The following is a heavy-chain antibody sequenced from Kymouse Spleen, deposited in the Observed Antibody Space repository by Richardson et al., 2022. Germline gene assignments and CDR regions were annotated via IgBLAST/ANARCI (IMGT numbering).Heavy chain of an antibody. Sequence: EVQLVESGGGLVQPGGSLRLSCAASGFTFSDHYMDWVRQAPGKGLEWVGRTRNKANSYTTEYAASVKGRFTISRDDSKNSLYLQMNSLKTEDTAVYYCARMDSSGWYDYWGQGTLVTVSS. D-gene: IGHD6-19*01. CDR1: GFTFSDHY. V-gene: IGHV3-72*01. CDR2: TRNKANSYTT. J-gene: IGHJ4*02. CDR3: ARMDSSGWYDY.